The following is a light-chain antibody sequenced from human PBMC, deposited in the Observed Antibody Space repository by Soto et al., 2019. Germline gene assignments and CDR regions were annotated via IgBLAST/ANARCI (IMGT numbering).Light chain of an antibody. CDR1: QTISSW. V-gene: IGKV1-5*03. J-gene: IGKJ1*01. CDR3: QHYNSYSEA. Sequence: DIQMTQSPSTLSGSLVDRVTITCLSSQTISSWLAWYQQKPGKAPKLLIYKASTLKSGVPSRFSGSGSGTEFTLTISSLQPDDFATYYCQHYNSYSEAFGQGTKWIS. CDR2: KAS.